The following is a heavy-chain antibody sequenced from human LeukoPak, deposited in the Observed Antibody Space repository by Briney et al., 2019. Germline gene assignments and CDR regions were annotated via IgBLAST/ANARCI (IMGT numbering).Heavy chain of an antibody. V-gene: IGHV3-11*06. CDR3: ARSRGYFDWLLSY. Sequence: GGSLRLSCAASGFTFSDYYMSWIRQAPGEGLEWVSYISSSSSYTNYADSVKGRFTISRDNAKNSLYLQMNSLRAEDTAVYYCARSRGYFDWLLSYWGQGTLVTVSS. J-gene: IGHJ4*02. CDR2: ISSSSSYT. D-gene: IGHD3-9*01. CDR1: GFTFSDYY.